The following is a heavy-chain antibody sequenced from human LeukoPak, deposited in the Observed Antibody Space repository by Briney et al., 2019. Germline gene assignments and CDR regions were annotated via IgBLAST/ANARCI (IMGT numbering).Heavy chain of an antibody. J-gene: IGHJ5*02. CDR2: IYYSGST. CDR1: GGSISSSSYY. CDR3: ARDLYNWLDP. Sequence: SETLSLTCTVSGGSISSSSYYWGWIRQPPGKGLEWIGSIYYSGSTYYNPSLKSRVTISVDTSKNQFSLKLSSVTPADTAVYYCARDLYNWLDPWGQGTLVTVSS. V-gene: IGHV4-39*07.